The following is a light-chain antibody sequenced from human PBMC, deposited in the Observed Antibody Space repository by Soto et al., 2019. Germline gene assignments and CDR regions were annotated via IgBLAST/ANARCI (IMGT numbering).Light chain of an antibody. V-gene: IGKV1-5*01. Sequence: ILMTQSPSTLSAALGDRVTITCRASQSISSWLAWYQRKPGKAPKLLIYDASSLESGVPSRFSGSGSGTEFTLTISSLQPDDFATYYCQQYNSYSITFGQGTRLEIK. J-gene: IGKJ5*01. CDR1: QSISSW. CDR3: QQYNSYSIT. CDR2: DAS.